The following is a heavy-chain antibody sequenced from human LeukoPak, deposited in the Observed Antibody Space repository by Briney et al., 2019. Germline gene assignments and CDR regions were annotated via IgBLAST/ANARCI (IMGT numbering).Heavy chain of an antibody. J-gene: IGHJ6*03. CDR1: GFTFSGSG. V-gene: IGHV3-73*01. CDR3: ATNKFDFRDYYYYMDV. Sequence: GGSLRLSCVASGFTFSGSGIQWVRQASGKGLEWVGRIRNKANSYATTYAASVKGRFTIFRDDSKNTAYLQMNSLKTEDTAVYFCATNKFDFRDYYYYMDVWGQGTTVTVSS. D-gene: IGHD3-3*01. CDR2: IRNKANSYAT.